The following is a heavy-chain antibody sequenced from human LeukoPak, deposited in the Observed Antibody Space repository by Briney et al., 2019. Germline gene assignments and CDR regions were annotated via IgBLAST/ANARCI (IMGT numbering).Heavy chain of an antibody. D-gene: IGHD3-10*01. J-gene: IGHJ4*02. Sequence: GGSLRLSCAASGFTFSDYYMSWIRQAPGKGLEWVSYISSSSSYTNYADSVKGRFTISRDNAKNSLYLQMNSLRAEDTGVYYCATSSTMVREYYFDYWGQGNLVTVSS. CDR2: ISSSSSYT. V-gene: IGHV3-11*06. CDR1: GFTFSDYY. CDR3: ATSSTMVREYYFDY.